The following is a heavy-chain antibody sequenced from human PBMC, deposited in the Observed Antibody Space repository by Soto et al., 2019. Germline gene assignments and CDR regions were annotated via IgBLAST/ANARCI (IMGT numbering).Heavy chain of an antibody. V-gene: IGHV4-31*03. J-gene: IGHJ4*02. Sequence: SETLSHTCTVSGGSITTGGYYWSWIRQLPGKGLEWIGHRYYSESTYHNPSLKSRVSISLDTSKNQFSLKLSFVTAADTAMYYCARTKCSGGSCYSWSLDYWGQGTPVTVSS. CDR3: ARTKCSGGSCYSWSLDY. CDR2: RYYSEST. D-gene: IGHD2-15*01. CDR1: GGSITTGGYY.